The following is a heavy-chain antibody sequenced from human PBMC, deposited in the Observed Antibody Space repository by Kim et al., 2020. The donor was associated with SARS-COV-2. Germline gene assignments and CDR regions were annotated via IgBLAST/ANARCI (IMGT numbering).Heavy chain of an antibody. V-gene: IGHV1-69*04. J-gene: IGHJ4*02. D-gene: IGHD1-26*01. Sequence: SVKVSCKASGGTFSSYAISWVRQAPGQGLEWMGRIIPILGIANYAQKFQGRVTITADKSTSTAYMELSSLRSEDTAVYYCAREFGAQYYFDYWGQGTLVTVSS. CDR2: IIPILGIA. CDR3: AREFGAQYYFDY. CDR1: GGTFSSYA.